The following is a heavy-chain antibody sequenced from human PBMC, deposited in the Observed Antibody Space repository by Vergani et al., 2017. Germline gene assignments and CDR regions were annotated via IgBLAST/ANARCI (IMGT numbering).Heavy chain of an antibody. J-gene: IGHJ5*02. CDR1: GGSFSGYY. V-gene: IGHV4-34*01. Sequence: QVQLQQWGAGLLKPSETLSLTCAVYGGSFSGYYWSWIRQPPGKGLEWIGEINHSGSTNYNPSLKSRVTISVDTSKNQFSLKLSSVTAADTAVYYCARDLIVGAPVRGFDPWGQGTLVTVSS. CDR3: ARDLIVGAPVRGFDP. D-gene: IGHD1-26*01. CDR2: INHSGST.